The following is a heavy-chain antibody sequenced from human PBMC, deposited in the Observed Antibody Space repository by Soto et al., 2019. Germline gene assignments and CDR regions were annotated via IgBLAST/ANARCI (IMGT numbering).Heavy chain of an antibody. J-gene: IGHJ5*02. Sequence: EVQLVESGGGLVQPGGSLRLSCAASGFTFVGFWMHWVRQAPGKGPLWISRINFDGSNIAYADSVKGRFTISRDNAKKTLYLQMDSLRAEDTAIYYCAGGKDYGHFAAWGQGALVTVSS. CDR3: AGGKDYGHFAA. CDR1: GFTFVGFW. CDR2: INFDGSNI. D-gene: IGHD4-17*01. V-gene: IGHV3-74*01.